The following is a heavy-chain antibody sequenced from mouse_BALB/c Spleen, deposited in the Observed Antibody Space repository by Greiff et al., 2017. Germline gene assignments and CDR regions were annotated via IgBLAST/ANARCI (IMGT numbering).Heavy chain of an antibody. V-gene: IGHV5-6-4*01. CDR3: ARDQTITTANYYAMDY. CDR1: GFTFSSYT. CDR2: ISSGGSYT. Sequence: DVQLVESGGGLVKPGGSLKLSCAASGFTFSSYTMSWVRQTPEKRLEWVATISSGGSYTYYPDSVKGRFTISRDNAKNTLYLQMSSLKSEDTAMYYCARDQTITTANYYAMDYWGQGTSVTVSS. D-gene: IGHD1-2*01. J-gene: IGHJ4*01.